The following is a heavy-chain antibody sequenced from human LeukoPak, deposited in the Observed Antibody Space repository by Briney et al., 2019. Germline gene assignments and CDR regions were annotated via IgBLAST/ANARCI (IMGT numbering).Heavy chain of an antibody. V-gene: IGHV3-30*02. CDR1: GFTFSSYG. J-gene: IGHJ3*02. D-gene: IGHD2-2*01. CDR3: AKVIVVVPAATWAFDAFDI. Sequence: GGSLRLSCAASGFTFSSYGMHWVRQAPGKGLEWVAFIRYDGSNKYYADSVKGRFTISRDNSKNTLYLQMNSLRAEDTAVYYCAKVIVVVPAATWAFDAFDIWGQGTMVTVSS. CDR2: IRYDGSNK.